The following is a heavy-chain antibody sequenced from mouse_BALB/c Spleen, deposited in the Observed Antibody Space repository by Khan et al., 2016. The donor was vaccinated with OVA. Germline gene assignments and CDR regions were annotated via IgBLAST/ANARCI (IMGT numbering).Heavy chain of an antibody. CDR2: INPHIGET. J-gene: IGHJ2*01. V-gene: IGHV1-20*02. Sequence: EVQLQESGPELVRPGASVKISCKASGYSFTGYFMNWVMQSHGKSLEWIGRINPHIGETFYNQRFKDKATLTVDESSGTAHMELRSLASEDSAVYYCTRIYRSDFDYWGQGTTLTVSS. CDR3: TRIYRSDFDY. D-gene: IGHD1-1*01. CDR1: GYSFTGYF.